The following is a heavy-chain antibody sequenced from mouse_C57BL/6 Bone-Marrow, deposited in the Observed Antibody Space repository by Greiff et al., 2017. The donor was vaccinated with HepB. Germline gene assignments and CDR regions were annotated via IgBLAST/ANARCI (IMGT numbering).Heavy chain of an antibody. CDR3: ARRGLLRGWYFDV. Sequence: VQLQQSGSELRSPGSSVKLSCKDFDSEVFPIAYMSWVRQKPGHGFEWIGGILPSIGRAIYGEKFEDKATLDADTLSNTAYLELNSLTSEDSAIYYCARRGLLRGWYFDVWGTGTTVTVSS. J-gene: IGHJ1*03. V-gene: IGHV15-2*01. CDR2: ILPSIGRA. D-gene: IGHD2-3*01. CDR1: DSEVFPIAY.